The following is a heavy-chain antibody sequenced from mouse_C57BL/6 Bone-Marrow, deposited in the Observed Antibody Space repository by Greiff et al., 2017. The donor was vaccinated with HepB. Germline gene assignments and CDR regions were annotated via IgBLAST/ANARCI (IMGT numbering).Heavy chain of an antibody. CDR2: SRNKANDYTT. Sequence: EVNVVESGGGLVQSGRSLRLSCATSGFTFSDFYMEWVRQAPGKGLEWIAASRNKANDYTTEYSASVKGRFIVSRDTSQSILYLQMNALRAEDTAIYYSARDAWGLRDWYFDVWGTGTTVTVSS. V-gene: IGHV7-1*01. CDR3: ARDAWGLRDWYFDV. CDR1: GFTFSDFY. J-gene: IGHJ1*03. D-gene: IGHD3-3*01.